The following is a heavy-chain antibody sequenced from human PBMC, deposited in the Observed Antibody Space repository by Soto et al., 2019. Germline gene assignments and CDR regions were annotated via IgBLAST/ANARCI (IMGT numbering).Heavy chain of an antibody. V-gene: IGHV3-23*01. J-gene: IGHJ4*02. CDR2: ISGSGGST. D-gene: IGHD3-10*01. CDR3: AKDLQNYYGSGSLSPGAFDY. CDR1: GFTFSSYA. Sequence: GGSLRLSCAASGFTFSSYAMSWVRQAPGKGLEWVSAISGSGGSTYYADSVKGRFTISRDNSKNTLYLQMNSLRAEDTAVYYCAKDLQNYYGSGSLSPGAFDYWGQGTLVTVSS.